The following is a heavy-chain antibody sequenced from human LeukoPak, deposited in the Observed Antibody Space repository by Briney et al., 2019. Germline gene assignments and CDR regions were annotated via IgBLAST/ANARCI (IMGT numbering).Heavy chain of an antibody. Sequence: GGSLRLSCAASGYTFSSHGLTWVRQPPGKGLEWLSAINPSGGRTYYADSVKGRFTISRDNSRNTLYLQMNALRAEDTAIYYCSKEGGKVEPGRTGDYWGQGTLVTVSS. V-gene: IGHV3-23*01. CDR1: GYTFSSHG. CDR2: INPSGGRT. J-gene: IGHJ4*02. CDR3: SKEGGKVEPGRTGDY. D-gene: IGHD5-24*01.